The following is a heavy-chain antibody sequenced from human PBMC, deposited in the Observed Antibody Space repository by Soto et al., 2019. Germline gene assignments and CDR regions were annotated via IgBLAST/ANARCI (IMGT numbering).Heavy chain of an antibody. CDR3: ARDIGTRIYYYDSSGPRDDAFDI. CDR1: GYTFTPHY. V-gene: IGHV1-46*01. J-gene: IGHJ3*02. Sequence: ASVKGSCEASGYTFTPHYKHWVRQGPGQRVGWVGIINPSGGSTSYAQKFQGGVTMTRDTSTSTVYMELSSLRSEDTAVYYCARDIGTRIYYYDSSGPRDDAFDIWGQGTMVTVSS. D-gene: IGHD3-22*01. CDR2: INPSGGST.